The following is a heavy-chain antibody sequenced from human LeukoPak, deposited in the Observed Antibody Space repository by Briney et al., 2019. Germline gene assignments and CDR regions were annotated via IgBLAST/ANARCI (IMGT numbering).Heavy chain of an antibody. CDR3: ARGVGGSWFAD. CDR2: INPNSAAT. CDR1: GYTFTANY. J-gene: IGHJ5*02. Sequence: GASVKVSCKASGYTFTANYIHWVRQAPGQGLEWMGWINPNSAATSYAQNFEGRVTMTRDTSMTTHYMELSRLTSDDTAVYYCARGVGGSWFADWGQGTLVTVSS. V-gene: IGHV1-2*02. D-gene: IGHD6-25*01.